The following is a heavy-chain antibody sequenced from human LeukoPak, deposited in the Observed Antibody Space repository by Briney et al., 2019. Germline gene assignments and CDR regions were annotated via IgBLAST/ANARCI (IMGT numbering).Heavy chain of an antibody. V-gene: IGHV4-59*01. CDR2: IYYSGST. CDR1: GGSISSYY. D-gene: IGHD3-10*01. J-gene: IGHJ6*04. Sequence: SETLSFTCTVSGGSISSYYWSWIRQPLGKGLEWIGYIYYSGSTNYNPSLKSRVTISVDTSKNQFSLKLSSVTAADTAVHYCARVRVYYYGMDVWGKGTTVTVSS. CDR3: ARVRVYYYGMDV.